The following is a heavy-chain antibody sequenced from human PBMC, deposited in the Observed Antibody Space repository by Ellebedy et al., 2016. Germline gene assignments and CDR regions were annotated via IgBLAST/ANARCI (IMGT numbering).Heavy chain of an antibody. D-gene: IGHD1-26*01. CDR2: IWYDGSNK. J-gene: IGHJ4*02. V-gene: IGHV3-33*08. CDR1: GFTFGSYD. Sequence: GESLKISXAASGFTFGSYDMNWLRQAPGKGLEWVAVIWYDGSNKYYADSVKGRFSISRDNYHNMLYLQMNSLRAEDTAVYYCATSIVGAPVLGADYWGQGTLVTVSS. CDR3: ATSIVGAPVLGADY.